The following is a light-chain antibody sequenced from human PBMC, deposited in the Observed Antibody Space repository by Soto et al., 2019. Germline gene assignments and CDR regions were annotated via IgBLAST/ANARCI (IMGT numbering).Light chain of an antibody. V-gene: IGKV1-5*03. CDR2: KAS. CDR3: QQYNSYPIT. J-gene: IGKJ5*01. Sequence: DIQMTQSPSTLSASVGDRVTITCRASQSISSWLAWYQQKPGKAPKLLIYKASSLESGVPSRFSGSGSGTEITLTISTLQPDDFATYYCQQYNSYPITCGQGTRLEIK. CDR1: QSISSW.